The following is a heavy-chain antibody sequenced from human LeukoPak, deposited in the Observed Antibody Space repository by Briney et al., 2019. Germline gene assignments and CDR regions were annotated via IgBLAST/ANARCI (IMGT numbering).Heavy chain of an antibody. V-gene: IGHV1-18*01. CDR1: GYTFTSFG. D-gene: IGHD3-10*01. CDR2: ISAYNGNT. J-gene: IGHJ5*02. CDR3: ARAPTDYYGSGSYDT. Sequence: ASVKVSCKASGYTFTSFGISWVRQAPGQGLEWMGWISAYNGNTNYAQKLQGRVTMTTDTSTSIAYMELRSLRPDDTAVYYCARAPTDYYGSGSYDTWGQGTLVTVSS.